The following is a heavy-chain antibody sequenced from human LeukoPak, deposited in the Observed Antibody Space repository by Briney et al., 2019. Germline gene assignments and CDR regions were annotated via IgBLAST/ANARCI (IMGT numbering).Heavy chain of an antibody. D-gene: IGHD7-27*01. V-gene: IGHV5-51*01. CDR3: ARRVTGRGLYYFDY. J-gene: IGHJ4*02. CDR2: IYPGDSDT. CDR1: GSSFTSYW. Sequence: GESLQISCKGSGSSFTSYWIGWVRQLPGKGLEWMGIIYPGDSDTRYSPSFQGQVTISADKSISTAYLQWSSLKASDTAMYYCARRVTGRGLYYFDYWGQRTLVTVSS.